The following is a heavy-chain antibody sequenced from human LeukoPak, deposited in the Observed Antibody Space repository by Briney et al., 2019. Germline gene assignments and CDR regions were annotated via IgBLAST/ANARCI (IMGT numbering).Heavy chain of an antibody. D-gene: IGHD1-26*01. Sequence: SETLSLTCTVSGGSISSYYWSWIRQPPGKGLEWIGYIYYSGSTNYNPSLKSRVTISVDTSKNQFSLKLSSVTAADTAVYYCAREASELAYYSYYMDVWGKGTTVTVSS. J-gene: IGHJ6*03. CDR3: AREASELAYYSYYMDV. V-gene: IGHV4-59*01. CDR1: GGSISSYY. CDR2: IYYSGST.